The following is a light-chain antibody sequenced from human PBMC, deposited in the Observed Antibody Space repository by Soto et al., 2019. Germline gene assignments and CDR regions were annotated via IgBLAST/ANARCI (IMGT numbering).Light chain of an antibody. Sequence: QSALTQPRAVSGSPGQSVTISCTGTSSDVGGYKYVSWYQQHPGKAPKLIIFDVSKRPSGVPDRFSGSKSGNTASLTISGLQAEDEADYHCSSYTSSSLVVFGGGTKLTVL. V-gene: IGLV2-11*01. CDR1: SSDVGGYKY. J-gene: IGLJ2*01. CDR2: DVS. CDR3: SSYTSSSLVV.